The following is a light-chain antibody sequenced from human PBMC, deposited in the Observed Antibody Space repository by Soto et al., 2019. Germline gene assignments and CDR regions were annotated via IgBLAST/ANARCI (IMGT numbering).Light chain of an antibody. V-gene: IGLV2-14*01. CDR3: SSYTSSSPRYA. J-gene: IGLJ1*01. CDR1: SSDVGAYNY. Sequence: QSALTQPASVSGSPGQSITISCTGTSSDVGAYNYVSWYQQHPGKAPKLMIYDVSNRPSGVSNRFSGSKSGSTASLTISGLQAEDEADYYCSSYTSSSPRYAFGTGTKVTVL. CDR2: DVS.